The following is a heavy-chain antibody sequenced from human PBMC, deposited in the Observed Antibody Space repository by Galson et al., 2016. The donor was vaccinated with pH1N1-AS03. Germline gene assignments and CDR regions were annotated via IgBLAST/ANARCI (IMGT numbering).Heavy chain of an antibody. CDR1: GLSLSELS. V-gene: IGHV1-24*01. Sequence: QSGAEVKKPGESLKISCKVSGLSLSELSMHWVRQAPGKGLEWMGCFDREDGEAIYAQKFQGRLTVTEDRSTDTAYMELSSLRPEDTATYYCATDYDYWGKGTLVTVSS. J-gene: IGHJ4*02. CDR3: ATDYDY. CDR2: FDREDGEA.